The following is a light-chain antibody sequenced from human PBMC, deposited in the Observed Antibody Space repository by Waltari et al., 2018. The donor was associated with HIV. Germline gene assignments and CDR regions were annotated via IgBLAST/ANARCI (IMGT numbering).Light chain of an antibody. J-gene: IGLJ3*02. CDR1: SSDVGGYNY. CDR3: CSYAGSYTFGV. CDR2: DIS. V-gene: IGLV2-11*01. Sequence: QSALTQPRSVSGSPGQSVTISCTGTSSDVGGYNYVYWYQQHPGKAPKLMIYDISKRPSGVPDRFSGSKSGNTASLTISGLQAEDEADYYCCSYAGSYTFGVFGGGTKLTVL.